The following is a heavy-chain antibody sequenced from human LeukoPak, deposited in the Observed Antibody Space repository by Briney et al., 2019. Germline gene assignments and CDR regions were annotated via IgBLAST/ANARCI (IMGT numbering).Heavy chain of an antibody. V-gene: IGHV3-66*02. D-gene: IGHD1-26*01. CDR3: ARGWGAPRLQQ. CDR1: GFTVSSNY. J-gene: IGHJ1*01. CDR2: IYSGGST. Sequence: PGGSLRPSCAASGFTVSSNYMSWGRQAPGKGLEWVSVIYSGGSTYYADSVKGRFTISRDNSKNTLYLQMNSLRAEDTAVYYCARGWGAPRLQQWGQGTLVTVSS.